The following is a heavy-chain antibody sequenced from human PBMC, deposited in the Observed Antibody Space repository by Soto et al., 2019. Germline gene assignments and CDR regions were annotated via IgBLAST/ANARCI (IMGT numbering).Heavy chain of an antibody. J-gene: IGHJ3*02. CDR1: GGTLSDHG. Sequence: QVQLEQSGAEVKKPGSSVKVSCKASGGTLSDHGVAWLRQAPGQGLEWMGGTIPVFNTAKYAQKFQGRVTVTADKFTNIAYMELSSLRAEDTAVYFCARGVYGSGNYTGPSDFDIWGQGTRVIVSS. V-gene: IGHV1-69*06. D-gene: IGHD3-10*01. CDR2: TIPVFNTA. CDR3: ARGVYGSGNYTGPSDFDI.